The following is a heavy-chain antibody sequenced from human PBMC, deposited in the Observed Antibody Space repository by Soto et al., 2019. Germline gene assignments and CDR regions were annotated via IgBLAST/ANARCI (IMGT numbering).Heavy chain of an antibody. J-gene: IGHJ6*03. CDR2: IKQDGSEK. CDR3: ARAPGDYSSSSNEYYYYYYYMDV. V-gene: IGHV3-7*01. CDR1: GFTFSSYW. Sequence: GGSLRLSCAASGFTFSSYWMSWVRQAPGKGLEWVANIKQDGSEKYYVDSVKGRFTISRDNAKNSLYLQMNSLRAEDTAVYYCARAPGDYSSSSNEYYYYYYYMDVWGKGTTVTVSS. D-gene: IGHD6-6*01.